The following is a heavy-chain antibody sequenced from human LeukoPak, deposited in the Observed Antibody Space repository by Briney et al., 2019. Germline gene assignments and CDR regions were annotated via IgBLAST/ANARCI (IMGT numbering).Heavy chain of an antibody. D-gene: IGHD3-10*01. CDR3: ARDDGSYYYGSGSHDY. V-gene: IGHV1-2*02. CDR2: INPNSGGT. CDR1: GFTFTVYY. J-gene: IGHJ4*02. Sequence: ASVNVSCKASGFTFTVYYMHWVRQAPGQGLEWMGWINPNSGGTNYAQKFQGRVTMTRDTSISTAYMELSRLRSDDTAVYYCARDDGSYYYGSGSHDYWGQGTLVTVSS.